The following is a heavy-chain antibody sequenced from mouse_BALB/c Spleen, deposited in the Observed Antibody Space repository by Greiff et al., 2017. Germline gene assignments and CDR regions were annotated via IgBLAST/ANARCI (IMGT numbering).Heavy chain of an antibody. CDR2: ISRGGSYT. J-gene: IGHJ1*01. D-gene: IGHD1-1*02. CDR1: GFTFSSYG. CDR3: ARSGGNYPDWYFDV. Sequence: EVMLVESGGDLVKPGGSLKLSCAASGFTFSSYGMSWVRQTPDKRLEWVATISRGGSYTYYPDSVKGQFTISTDNAKNTLYLQMSSLKSEDTAMYYCARSGGNYPDWYFDVWGAGTTVTVSS. V-gene: IGHV5-6*01.